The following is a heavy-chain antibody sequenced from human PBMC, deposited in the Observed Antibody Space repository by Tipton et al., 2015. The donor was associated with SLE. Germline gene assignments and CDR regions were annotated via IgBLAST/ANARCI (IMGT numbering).Heavy chain of an antibody. V-gene: IGHV4-59*01. CDR3: ARDKVAVAETFDY. J-gene: IGHJ4*02. CDR2: IYYSGST. CDR1: GGSFSGYY. D-gene: IGHD6-19*01. Sequence: TLSLTCAVYGGSFSGYYWSWIRQPPGKGLEWIGYIYYSGSTNYNPSLKSRVTISVDTSKNQFSLKLSSVTAADTAVYYCARDKVAVAETFDYWGQGTLVTVSS.